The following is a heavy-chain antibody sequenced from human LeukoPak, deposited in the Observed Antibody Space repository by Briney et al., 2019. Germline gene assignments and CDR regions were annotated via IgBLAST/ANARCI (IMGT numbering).Heavy chain of an antibody. D-gene: IGHD2-15*01. CDR2: IKQDGSEK. J-gene: IGHJ6*02. CDR3: AGSYCSGGSCYPYYYYYGLDV. V-gene: IGHV3-7*01. Sequence: GGSLRLSCAASGFTFSNYWMSWVRQAPGKGLEWVANIKQDGSEKYYVDSVKGRFTISRDNAKNSLYLQMNSLRAEDTAVYYCAGSYCSGGSCYPYYYYYGLDVWGQGTTVTVSS. CDR1: GFTFSNYW.